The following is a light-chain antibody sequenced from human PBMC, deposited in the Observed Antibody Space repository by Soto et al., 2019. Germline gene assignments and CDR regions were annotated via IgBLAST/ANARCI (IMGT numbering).Light chain of an antibody. J-gene: IGKJ4*01. CDR1: QGISSW. Sequence: DIQMTQSPSSVSSSVGDIVTITCGASQGISSWLAWYQRKPGKAPKLLIYAASSLQSGVPSRFSGSGSGTDFTLTISSLQPEEFATYYCQQANSFPLTFGGGTKVDI. CDR2: AAS. CDR3: QQANSFPLT. V-gene: IGKV1-12*01.